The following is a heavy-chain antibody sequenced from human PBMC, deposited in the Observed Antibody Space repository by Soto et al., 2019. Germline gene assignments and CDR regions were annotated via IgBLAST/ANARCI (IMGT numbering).Heavy chain of an antibody. Sequence: PGGSLRLSCAASGFPFADYSMNWVGQVPGKGLEWVSLISWDGADTYYADSVKGRFTVSRDNSKNSLYLQMNSLTTEDTALYSCAKFGRGGSYSDSHASDIWGQGT. V-gene: IGHV3-43*01. CDR2: ISWDGADT. CDR3: AKFGRGGSYSDSHASDI. J-gene: IGHJ3*02. D-gene: IGHD1-26*01. CDR1: GFPFADYS.